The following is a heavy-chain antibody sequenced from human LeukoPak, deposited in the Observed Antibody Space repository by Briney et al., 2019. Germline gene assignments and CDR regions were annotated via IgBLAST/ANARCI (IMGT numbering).Heavy chain of an antibody. J-gene: IGHJ4*02. CDR3: ARELGSYGSGSSLPDY. CDR1: GYTFTSQG. Sequence: ASVKVSCKTSGYTFTSQGISWLRQAPGQGLEWMGWISANSGNTHYDQKFQDRVTLTKDTSTSTAYMELRSLTSDDTAVYYCARELGSYGSGSSLPDYWGQGTLVTVSS. D-gene: IGHD3-10*01. CDR2: ISANSGNT. V-gene: IGHV1-18*01.